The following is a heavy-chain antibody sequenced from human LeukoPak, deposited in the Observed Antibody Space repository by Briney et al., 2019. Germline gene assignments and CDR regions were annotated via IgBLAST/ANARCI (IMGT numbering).Heavy chain of an antibody. CDR3: TRDRSALDT. CDR1: GGSISSYY. D-gene: IGHD3-9*01. V-gene: IGHV4-59*01. CDR2: IYYSGST. Sequence: SETLSLTCSVSGGSISSYYWSWIRQPPGKGLEWIGYIYYSGSTNYNPSLKSRVTISGDTSKNQFSLKLSSVTAADTALYYCTRDRSALDTWGQGTMVTVSS. J-gene: IGHJ3*01.